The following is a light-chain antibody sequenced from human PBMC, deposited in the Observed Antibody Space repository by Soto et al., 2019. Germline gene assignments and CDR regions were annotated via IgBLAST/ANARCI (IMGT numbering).Light chain of an antibody. CDR3: CSYVGSSILM. CDR1: SSDVGLYNL. J-gene: IGLJ3*02. V-gene: IGLV2-23*02. CDR2: EVN. Sequence: QSALTQPASVSGSPGQSITISCTGTSSDVGLYNLVSWYQQLPGKAPKLIIYEVNERPSGISDRFSGSKSGNTASLTISELQDEDEADYYCCSYVGSSILMFGGGTKLTVL.